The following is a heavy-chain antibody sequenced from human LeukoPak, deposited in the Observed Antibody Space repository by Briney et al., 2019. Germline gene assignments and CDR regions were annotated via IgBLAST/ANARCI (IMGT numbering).Heavy chain of an antibody. D-gene: IGHD2-21*02. CDR3: ARDCRPYCASSSYYHMDV. CDR1: GFTLSSHS. J-gene: IGHJ6*02. Sequence: GGSLRLSCAASGFTLSSHSMNWVRQAPGKRLEWLSYISGGSGSIIHADSVRGRFTISRDDAMNSLYLQMNSLRAEDTAVYYCARDCRPYCASSSYYHMDVWGQGTTVTVSS. CDR2: ISGGSGSI. V-gene: IGHV3-48*01.